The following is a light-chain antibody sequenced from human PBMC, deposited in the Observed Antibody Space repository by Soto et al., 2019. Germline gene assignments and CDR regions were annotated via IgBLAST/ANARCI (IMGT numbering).Light chain of an antibody. V-gene: IGKV3-20*01. CDR3: QQYGSSPLT. Sequence: EIVLTQSPGTLSLSPGERATLSCRASQSVNNNYLAWYQQKPGQAPRLLIYGASRRATGISDRFSGSGSGKDFTLTISRLEPEDFAVYSCQQYGSSPLTFGGGTKVEIK. CDR2: GAS. J-gene: IGKJ4*01. CDR1: QSVNNNY.